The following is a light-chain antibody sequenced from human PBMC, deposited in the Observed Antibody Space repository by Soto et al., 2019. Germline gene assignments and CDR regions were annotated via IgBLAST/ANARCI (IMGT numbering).Light chain of an antibody. Sequence: ETVLTQSPATLSLSPGERATLSCRASQSVSSYLAWYQQKPGQAPRLLIYDASNRATGIPARFSGSGSGTDFTLTISSLEPEDFAVYYCQHRYNWRYTFGQGTKLEIK. CDR1: QSVSSY. J-gene: IGKJ2*01. CDR2: DAS. CDR3: QHRYNWRYT. V-gene: IGKV3-11*01.